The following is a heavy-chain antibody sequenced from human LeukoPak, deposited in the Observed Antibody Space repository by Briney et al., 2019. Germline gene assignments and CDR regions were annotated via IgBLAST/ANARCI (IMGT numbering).Heavy chain of an antibody. J-gene: IGHJ5*02. V-gene: IGHV4-4*07. CDR1: GGSISSYY. CDR3: ARDYFAATGGFVGYSTWFDP. Sequence: SETLSLTCTVSGGSISSYYWSWIRQPAGKGLEWIGRIYTSGSTNYNPSLKSRVTMSVDTSKNQFSLKLSSATAADTAVYYCARDYFAATGGFVGYSTWFDPWGQGTLVTVSS. D-gene: IGHD7-27*01. CDR2: IYTSGST.